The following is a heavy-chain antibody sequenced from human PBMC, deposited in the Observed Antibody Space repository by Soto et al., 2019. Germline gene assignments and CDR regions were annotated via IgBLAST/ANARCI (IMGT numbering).Heavy chain of an antibody. V-gene: IGHV4-39*01. D-gene: IGHD6-6*01. CDR3: ARAEASSIAARGDY. CDR2: IYYSGST. CDR1: GGSISSSSYY. J-gene: IGHJ4*02. Sequence: PSETLSLTCTVSGGSISSSSYYWGWIRQPPGKGLEWIGSIYYSGSTYYNPSLKSRVTISVDTSKNQFSLKLSSVTAADTAVYYCARAEASSIAARGDYWGQGTLVTVSS.